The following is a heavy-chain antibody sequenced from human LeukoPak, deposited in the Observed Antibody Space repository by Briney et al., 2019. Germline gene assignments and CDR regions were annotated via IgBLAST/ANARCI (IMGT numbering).Heavy chain of an antibody. CDR2: INPNSGGT. J-gene: IGHJ5*02. CDR3: AREGKSQGWFDP. V-gene: IGHV1-2*02. Sequence: ASVKVSCKVSGYTLTELSMHWVRQAPGQGLEWMGWINPNSGGTNYEQKFQGRVTMTRDTSISTAYMELSRLRSDDTAVYYCAREGKSQGWFDPWGQGTLVTVSS. CDR1: GYTLTELS.